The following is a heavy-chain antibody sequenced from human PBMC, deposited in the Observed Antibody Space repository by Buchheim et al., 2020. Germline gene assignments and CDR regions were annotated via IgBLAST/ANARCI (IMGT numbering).Heavy chain of an antibody. Sequence: EVQLLESGGGLVRPGGSLRLSCATSGFTFSDYSMNWVRQAPGKGLEWVSLIRGRRTSPYYADSVKGRFTISRDNSKNTVFLQMKSLRADDTALYYCAKGSDYQIYYFDHWGRGSL. D-gene: IGHD1-26*01. J-gene: IGHJ4*02. CDR2: IRGRRTSP. CDR1: GFTFSDYS. CDR3: AKGSDYQIYYFDH. V-gene: IGHV3-23*01.